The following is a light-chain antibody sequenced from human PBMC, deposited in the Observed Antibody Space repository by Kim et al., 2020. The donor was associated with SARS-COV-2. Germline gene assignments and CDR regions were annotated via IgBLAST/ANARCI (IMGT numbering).Light chain of an antibody. CDR3: LQDNNYPLT. Sequence: ASVGDRVTITGRASQGIRHDLGWYQQKPGKAPKLLIYAASNLQSGVPSRFSGSGSGTDFTLTISSLQPEDFATYYCLQDNNYPLTFGGGTKVDIK. J-gene: IGKJ4*01. CDR2: AAS. CDR1: QGIRHD. V-gene: IGKV1-6*01.